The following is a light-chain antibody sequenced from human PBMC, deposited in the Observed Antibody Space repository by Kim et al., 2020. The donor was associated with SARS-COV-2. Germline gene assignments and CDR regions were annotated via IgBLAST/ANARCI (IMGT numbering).Light chain of an antibody. CDR3: QQLSTYPLT. Sequence: ASVGDRVIITCRASQGISSYLAWYQQKPGLAPKVLIYSASTLQSGVPSRFSGSGSGTDFTLTISSLQPEDFATYYCQQLSTYPLTFGGGTKVDIK. V-gene: IGKV1-9*01. CDR1: QGISSY. J-gene: IGKJ4*01. CDR2: SAS.